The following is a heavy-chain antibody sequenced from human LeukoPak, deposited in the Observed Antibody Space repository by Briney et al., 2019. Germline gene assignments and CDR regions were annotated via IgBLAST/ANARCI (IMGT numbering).Heavy chain of an antibody. V-gene: IGHV4-4*02. D-gene: IGHD5-24*01. CDR2: IYHSGST. CDR1: GGSISSSNW. CDR3: AAGMATTSRAFDI. Sequence: PSGTLSLTCAVSGGSISSSNWWSRVRQPPGKGLEWIGEIYHSGSTNYNPSLKSRVTISVDKSKTQFSLKLSSVTAADTAVYYCAAGMATTSRAFDIWGQGTMVTVSS. J-gene: IGHJ3*02.